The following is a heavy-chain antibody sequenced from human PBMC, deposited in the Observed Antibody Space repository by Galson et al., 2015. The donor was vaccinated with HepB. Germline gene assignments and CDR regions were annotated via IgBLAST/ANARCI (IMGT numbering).Heavy chain of an antibody. Sequence: SLRLSCAASGFTFSSYGMHWVRQAPGKGLEWVAVISYDGSNKYYADSVKGRFTISRDNSKNTLYLQMNSLRAEDTAVYYCAKLPSLLAPGDSSGYYYGGFDYWGQGTLVTVSS. CDR3: AKLPSLLAPGDSSGYYYGGFDY. CDR2: ISYDGSNK. J-gene: IGHJ4*02. V-gene: IGHV3-30*18. CDR1: GFTFSSYG. D-gene: IGHD3-22*01.